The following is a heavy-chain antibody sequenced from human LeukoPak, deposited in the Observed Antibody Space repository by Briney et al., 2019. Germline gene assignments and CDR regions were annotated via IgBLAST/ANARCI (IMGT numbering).Heavy chain of an antibody. V-gene: IGHV3-7*03. CDR2: IKEDGSEK. D-gene: IGHD5-18*01. Sequence: GGSLRLSCAASGFTFSSYWMSWVRQAPGKGLEWVANIKEDGSEKYYVDSVKGRFTISRDNAKNSLYLQMNSLRAEDTAVYYCAGVDTIMDDSYYIDFWGQGTLVTVSS. J-gene: IGHJ4*02. CDR1: GFTFSSYW. CDR3: AGVDTIMDDSYYIDF.